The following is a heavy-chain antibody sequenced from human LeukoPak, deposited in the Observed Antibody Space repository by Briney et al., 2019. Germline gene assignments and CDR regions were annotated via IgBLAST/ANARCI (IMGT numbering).Heavy chain of an antibody. CDR3: ASSAGALIDC. CDR1: GFTFSNYD. V-gene: IGHV3-33*01. D-gene: IGHD6-19*01. Sequence: PGRSLRLSCAASGFTFSNYDMHWVRQAPGKGLEWVAVIWFDGSNKFYADSVKGRFTISRDNSKNTLYLQMNSLRAEDTAVYYCASSAGALIDCWGQGTLVAVSS. J-gene: IGHJ4*02. CDR2: IWFDGSNK.